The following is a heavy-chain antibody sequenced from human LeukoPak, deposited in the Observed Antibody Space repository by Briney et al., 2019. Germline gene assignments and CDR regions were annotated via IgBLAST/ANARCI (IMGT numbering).Heavy chain of an antibody. CDR3: GKGHYDFRDY. Sequence: PGGSLRLSCAASGFTFGTFAFSWVRQAPGKGLEWVSSITGDDSTYYADSVKGRFTISRDTSSNTLYLQMNSLRAEDTALYYCGKGHYDFRDYWGQGTLVTVSS. J-gene: IGHJ4*02. CDR1: GFTFGTFA. CDR2: ITGDDST. V-gene: IGHV3-23*01. D-gene: IGHD3-3*01.